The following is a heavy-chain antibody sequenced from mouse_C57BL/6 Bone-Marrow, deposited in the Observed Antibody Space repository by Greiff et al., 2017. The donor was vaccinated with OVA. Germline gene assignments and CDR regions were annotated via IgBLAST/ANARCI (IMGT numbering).Heavy chain of an antibody. CDR2: INPDSSTI. CDR3: ARRNYSNYVNYAMDY. J-gene: IGHJ4*01. Sequence: DVKLVESGGGLVQPGGSLKLSCAASGIDFSRYWMSWVRRAPGKGLEWIGEINPDSSTINYAPSLKDKFIISRDNAKNTLYLQMSKVRSEDTALYYCARRNYSNYVNYAMDYWGQGTSVTVSS. D-gene: IGHD2-5*01. V-gene: IGHV4-1*01. CDR1: GIDFSRYW.